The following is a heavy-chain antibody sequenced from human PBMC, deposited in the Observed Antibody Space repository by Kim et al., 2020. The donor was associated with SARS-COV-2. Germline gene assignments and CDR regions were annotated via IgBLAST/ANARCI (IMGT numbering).Heavy chain of an antibody. CDR2: IYYSGTT. D-gene: IGHD3-22*01. Sequence: SETLSLTCTVSGDSISSGGYYWSWIRQHPGKGLEWIGYIYYSGTTHYNPSLESRITISIDTSENQFSLNLYSMTAADTAVYYCARTGSYYDSSGYYYNYWGQGTLVTVSS. V-gene: IGHV4-31*03. J-gene: IGHJ4*02. CDR3: ARTGSYYDSSGYYYNY. CDR1: GDSISSGGYY.